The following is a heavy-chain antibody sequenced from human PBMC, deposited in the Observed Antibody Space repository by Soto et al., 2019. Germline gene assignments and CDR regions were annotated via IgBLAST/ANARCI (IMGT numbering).Heavy chain of an antibody. J-gene: IGHJ6*01. D-gene: IGHD2-2*02. CDR2: IIPIFGTA. V-gene: IGHV1-69*13. CDR1: GGTFSSYA. Sequence: SVKGSCKASGGTFSSYAISWVRQAPGQGLEWMGGIIPIFGTANYAQKFQGRVTITADESTSTAYMELSSLRSEDTAVYYCARISDVVVPAAIGRENYYYYGMDFWGQGPTV. CDR3: ARISDVVVPAAIGRENYYYYGMDF.